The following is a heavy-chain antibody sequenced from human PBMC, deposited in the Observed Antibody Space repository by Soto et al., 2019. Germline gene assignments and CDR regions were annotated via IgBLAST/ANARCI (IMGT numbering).Heavy chain of an antibody. Sequence: EVQLVESGGTLVQPGGSLKLACAASGFIFSGSVMHWVRQASGKGLEWVGHVRSKTKSYATLYAASVEGRFTISRDDSKRMVYLQMNSLKIEDTAVYYCSGHGDVVYGAIKENPLDYWGQGTLVTVSS. J-gene: IGHJ4*02. V-gene: IGHV3-73*02. D-gene: IGHD2-8*02. CDR2: VRSKTKSYAT. CDR1: GFIFSGSV. CDR3: SGHGDVVYGAIKENPLDY.